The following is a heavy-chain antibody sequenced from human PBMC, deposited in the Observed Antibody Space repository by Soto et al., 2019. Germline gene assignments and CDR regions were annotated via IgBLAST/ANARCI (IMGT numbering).Heavy chain of an antibody. D-gene: IGHD3-10*01. CDR1: GFTVSNNY. CDR2: IYSGGYT. CDR3: AAHPGGGGY. V-gene: IGHV3-53*01. J-gene: IGHJ4*02. Sequence: EVQLVESGGGLIQPGGSLRLSCAVSGFTVSNNYMSWVRQAPGKGLEGVSVIYSGGYTAYGDSVKGRFTISRDNSKNTHFPQMNRPGPGAPAVYYCAAHPGGGGYWGQGTLVTVSS.